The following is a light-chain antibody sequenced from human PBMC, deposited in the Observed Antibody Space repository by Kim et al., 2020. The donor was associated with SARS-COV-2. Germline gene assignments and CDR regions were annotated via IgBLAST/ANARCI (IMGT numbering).Light chain of an antibody. J-gene: IGLJ3*02. CDR2: GNS. V-gene: IGLV1-40*01. CDR1: SSNIGAGYY. Sequence: RFTISCTGSSSNIGAGYYVHLYQQLPEAAPKLLISGNSKRPSGVPDRFSGSKSGTSASLAITGLQAEDEADYYCQSYDSSLSGSVFGGGTQLTVL. CDR3: QSYDSSLSGSV.